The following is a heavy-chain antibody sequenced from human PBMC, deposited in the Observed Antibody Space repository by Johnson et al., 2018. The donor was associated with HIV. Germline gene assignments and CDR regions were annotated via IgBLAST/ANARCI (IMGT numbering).Heavy chain of an antibody. CDR2: ISGSGGST. V-gene: IGHV3-23*04. Sequence: MQLVESGGGLVQPGGSMRLSCAASGFTFSSYDMHWVRQATGKGLEWVSAISGSGGSTYYADSVKGRFTISRDNSKNTLYLQMNSLRAEDTAVYYCAKLVGDYVSNAFDIWGQGTMVTVSS. D-gene: IGHD4-17*01. CDR3: AKLVGDYVSNAFDI. CDR1: GFTFSSYD. J-gene: IGHJ3*02.